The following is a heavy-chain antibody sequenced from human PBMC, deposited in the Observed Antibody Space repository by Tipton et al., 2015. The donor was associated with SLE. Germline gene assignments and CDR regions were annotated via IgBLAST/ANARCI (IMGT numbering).Heavy chain of an antibody. J-gene: IGHJ4*02. D-gene: IGHD2-15*01. CDR3: ARGQGYCSGGSCSDY. V-gene: IGHV4-59*11. CDR2: IYYSGST. CDR1: GGSISSHY. Sequence: TLSLTCTVSGGSISSHYWSWIRQPPGKGLEWIGYIYYSGSTNYNPSLKSRVTISVDTSKNQFSLKLSSVTAADTAVYYCARGQGYCSGGSCSDYWGQGTLVTVSS.